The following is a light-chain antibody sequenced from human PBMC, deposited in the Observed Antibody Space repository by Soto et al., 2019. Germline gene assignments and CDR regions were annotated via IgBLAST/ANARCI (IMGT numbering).Light chain of an antibody. CDR1: SSNIGNNF. Sequence: QSVLTQSPSVSAAPGQKVTISCSGSSSNIGNNFVSWYQQLPGTAPKLLIYDNDNRPSGIPDRFSGSKSGTSATLDITGLQTGDEADYYCGSWDSSLTSVVFGGGTKLTVL. CDR3: GSWDSSLTSVV. V-gene: IGLV1-51*01. J-gene: IGLJ2*01. CDR2: DND.